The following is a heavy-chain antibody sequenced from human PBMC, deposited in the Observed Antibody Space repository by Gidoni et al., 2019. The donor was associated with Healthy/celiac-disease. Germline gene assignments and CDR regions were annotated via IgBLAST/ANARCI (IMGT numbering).Heavy chain of an antibody. J-gene: IGHJ3*02. V-gene: IGHV3-48*03. D-gene: IGHD3-22*01. CDR1: GFTFSSYE. CDR2: ISSSGSTI. CDR3: ARDYYYDADDAFDI. Sequence: EVQLVESGGGLVQPGGSLRLSCAASGFTFSSYEMNWVRQAPGKGLEWVSYISSSGSTIYYADSVKGRFTISRDNAKNSLYLQMNSLRAEDTAVYYCARDYYYDADDAFDIWGQGTMVTVSS.